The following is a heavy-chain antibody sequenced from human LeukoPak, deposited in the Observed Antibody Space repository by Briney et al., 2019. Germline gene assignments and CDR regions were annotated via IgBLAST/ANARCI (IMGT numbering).Heavy chain of an antibody. CDR3: ARDWEMATRFDY. Sequence: SETMSLTCTVSGRSISSSDYYWSWIRQPPGKGLEWVGYIYYSGSTYYNPSLKSRVTISVDTSKNQFSLKLSSVTAADTAVYYCARDWEMATRFDYWGQGTLVTVSS. CDR1: GRSISSSDYY. J-gene: IGHJ4*02. D-gene: IGHD5-24*01. CDR2: IYYSGST. V-gene: IGHV4-30-4*01.